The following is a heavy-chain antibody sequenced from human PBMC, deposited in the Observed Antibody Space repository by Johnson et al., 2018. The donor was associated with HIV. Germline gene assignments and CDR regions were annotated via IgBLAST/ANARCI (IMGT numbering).Heavy chain of an antibody. CDR3: STGFSSWAFDI. J-gene: IGHJ3*02. CDR1: GITFSDYA. D-gene: IGHD6-13*01. CDR2: IKSKTDGGTT. V-gene: IGHV3-15*05. Sequence: VQLVESGGGVVQPGRSLRLSCAASGITFSDYAMHWVRQAPGKGLEWVGRIKSKTDGGTTDYAAPVKGRFTISRDDSKNTLYLQMNSLKTEDTAVYYCSTGFSSWAFDIWGQGTMVTVSS.